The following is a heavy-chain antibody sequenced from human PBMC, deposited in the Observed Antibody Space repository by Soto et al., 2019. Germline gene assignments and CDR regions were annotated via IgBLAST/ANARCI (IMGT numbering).Heavy chain of an antibody. V-gene: IGHV3-30*18. Sequence: LRLSCAASGFTFSSYGMHWVRQAPGKGLEWVAVISYDGSNKYYADSVKGRFTISRDNSKNTLYLQMNSLRAEDTAVYYCAKRFYGPDVWGQGTTVTVSS. CDR3: AKRFYGPDV. J-gene: IGHJ6*02. CDR1: GFTFSSYG. D-gene: IGHD2-2*01. CDR2: ISYDGSNK.